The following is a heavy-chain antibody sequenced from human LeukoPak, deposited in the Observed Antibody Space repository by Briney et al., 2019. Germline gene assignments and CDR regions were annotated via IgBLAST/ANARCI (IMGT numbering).Heavy chain of an antibody. D-gene: IGHD5-18*01. CDR3: ARGHTAMALDY. CDR1: GFTFRSYW. Sequence: GGSLRLSCAASGFTFRSYWMSWVRQAPGKGLEWVANIKQDGSEKYCVDSVKGRFTISRDNAKNSLYLQMNSLRAEDTAVYYCARGHTAMALDYWGQRTLVTVSS. CDR2: IKQDGSEK. J-gene: IGHJ4*02. V-gene: IGHV3-7*01.